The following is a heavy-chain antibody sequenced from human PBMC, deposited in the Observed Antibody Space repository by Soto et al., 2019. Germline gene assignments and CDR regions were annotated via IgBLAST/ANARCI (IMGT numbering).Heavy chain of an antibody. J-gene: IGHJ6*03. CDR2: IYYSGST. V-gene: IGHV4-39*01. CDR1: GGSISSSSYY. CDR3: YGLRSSAYYYYYMDV. Sequence: SETLSLTCTVSGGSISSSSYYWGWIRQPPGKGLEWIGSIYYSGSTYYNPSLKSRVTISVDTSKNQFSLKLSSVTAADTAVYYSYGLRSSAYYYYYMDVWGKGTTVTVSS. D-gene: IGHD3-16*01.